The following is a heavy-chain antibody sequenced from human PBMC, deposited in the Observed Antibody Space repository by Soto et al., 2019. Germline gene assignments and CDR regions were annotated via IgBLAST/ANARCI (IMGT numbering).Heavy chain of an antibody. CDR3: AKDILLITPPGRSSYFDY. CDR2: ISYDGSNK. V-gene: IGHV3-30*18. CDR1: GFTFSSYG. D-gene: IGHD2-8*01. J-gene: IGHJ4*02. Sequence: PGGSLRLSCAASGFTFSSYGMHWVRQAPGKGLEWVAVISYDGSNKYYAEYVKGRFTISRDISKKTLYLQMNSLRAEDTAVYYSAKDILLITPPGRSSYFDYWGQGTLVTVSS.